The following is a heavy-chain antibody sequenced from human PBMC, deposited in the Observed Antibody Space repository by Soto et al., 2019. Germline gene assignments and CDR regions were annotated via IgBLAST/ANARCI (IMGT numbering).Heavy chain of an antibody. V-gene: IGHV3-9*01. J-gene: IGHJ4*02. CDR2: INWKSDI. Sequence: GGSLRLSCAVSGFTFDDNAMHWVRQAPEKGLEWVSGINWKSDIGYADSVKDRFTISRDNAENSLYLQMNSLRAEDTALYYCAISQDRGGRTTFIYWGQGTQVTVSS. CDR1: GFTFDDNA. D-gene: IGHD3-16*01. CDR3: AISQDRGGRTTFIY.